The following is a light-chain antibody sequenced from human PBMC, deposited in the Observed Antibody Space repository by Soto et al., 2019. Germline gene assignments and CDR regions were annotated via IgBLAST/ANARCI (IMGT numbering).Light chain of an antibody. V-gene: IGLV4-60*02. J-gene: IGLJ2*01. CDR3: ETWDTNVAV. Sequence: QLVLTQSSSASASLGSSVKLTCTLSSGHSTYIIAWHQQQPGKAPRYLMKLEGSGSYNKGSGIPDRFSGSSSGADRYLTISNLQFEDEADYYCETWDTNVAVFGGGTKLTVL. CDR2: LEGSGSY. CDR1: SGHSTYI.